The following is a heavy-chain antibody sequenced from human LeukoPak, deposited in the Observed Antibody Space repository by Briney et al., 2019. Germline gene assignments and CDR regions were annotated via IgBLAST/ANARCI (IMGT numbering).Heavy chain of an antibody. J-gene: IGHJ4*02. D-gene: IGHD1-20*01. CDR2: IYTSGST. CDR3: ARADRITGTDFDY. V-gene: IGHV4-61*02. Sequence: SETLSLTCTVSGGSISSGSYYWSWIRQPAGKGLEWIGRIYTSGSTNCNPSLKSRVTISVDTSKNQFSLKLSSVTAADTAVYYCARADRITGTDFDYWGQGTLVTVSS. CDR1: GGSISSGSYY.